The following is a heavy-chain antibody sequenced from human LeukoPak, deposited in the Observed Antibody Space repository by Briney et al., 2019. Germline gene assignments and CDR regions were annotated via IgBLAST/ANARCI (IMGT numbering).Heavy chain of an antibody. V-gene: IGHV4-34*01. CDR2: INHSGST. J-gene: IGHJ4*02. Sequence: SETLTLTCAVYGGSFSGYYWSWIRQPPGKGLEWIGEINHSGSTNYNPSLKSRVTISVDTSKNQFSLKLSSVTAADTAVYYCARGRYGFDYWGQGTLVTVSS. D-gene: IGHD1-1*01. CDR3: ARGRYGFDY. CDR1: GGSFSGYY.